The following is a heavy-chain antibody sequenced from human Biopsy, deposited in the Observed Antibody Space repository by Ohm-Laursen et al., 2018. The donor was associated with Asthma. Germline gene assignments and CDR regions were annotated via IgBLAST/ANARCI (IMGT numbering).Heavy chain of an antibody. Sequence: SLRLSCTASVFSFDDYAMFWARQAPGKALEWVSGISWNSGTIGNADSVKGRFTISRDNAKNSLYLQMNSLGPEDTAVYYCARDMGAGPNQPPSGSGSSHLYGMDVWGQGTTVTVSS. CDR1: VFSFDDYA. V-gene: IGHV3-9*01. D-gene: IGHD3-10*01. CDR3: ARDMGAGPNQPPSGSGSSHLYGMDV. CDR2: ISWNSGTI. J-gene: IGHJ6*02.